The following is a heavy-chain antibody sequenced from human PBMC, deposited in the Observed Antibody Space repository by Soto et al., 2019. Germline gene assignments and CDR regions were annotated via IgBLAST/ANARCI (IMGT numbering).Heavy chain of an antibody. D-gene: IGHD3-22*01. CDR2: ISGSGGDT. CDR1: GFTFSSYA. CDR3: AKEVVITTFFDY. V-gene: IGHV3-23*01. J-gene: IGHJ4*02. Sequence: PGGSLRLSCAASGFTFSSYAMSWVRQAPGKGLEWVSAISGSGGDTYYADSVKGRFTISRDNSKNTLYLQTSSLRAEDTAVYYCAKEVVITTFFDYWGQGTLVTVSS.